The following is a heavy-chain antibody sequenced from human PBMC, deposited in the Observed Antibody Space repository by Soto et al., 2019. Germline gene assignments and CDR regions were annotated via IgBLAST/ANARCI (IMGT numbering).Heavy chain of an antibody. CDR1: GFTFSDYW. CDR2: IKTDGSEK. CDR3: ASSMGRGGNDY. J-gene: IGHJ4*02. Sequence: EVRLVESGGGLVQPGGSLRLSCAASGFTFSDYWMSWVRQAPGKGLECVANIKTDGSEKYYVDPVKGRFTISRDNAKNSLYLQMNSLSAEDTAVYYCASSMGRGGNDYWGQGTLVAVSS. D-gene: IGHD3-10*01. V-gene: IGHV3-7*05.